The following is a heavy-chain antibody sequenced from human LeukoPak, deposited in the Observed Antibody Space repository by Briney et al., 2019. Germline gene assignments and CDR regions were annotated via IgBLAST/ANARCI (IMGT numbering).Heavy chain of an antibody. CDR1: GFKYDDHA. V-gene: IGHV3-9*01. D-gene: IGHD5-18*01. J-gene: IGHJ4*02. CDR3: AKDRTAYSYGSIDH. CDR2: ITWNSGRI. Sequence: GRSLRLSCAASGFKYDDHAMHWVRQAPGKGLEWVSGITWNSGRIGYADSVKGRFTTSRDNAKNSLYLQVNSLREEDTALYYCAKDRTAYSYGSIDHWGQGTLVTVSS.